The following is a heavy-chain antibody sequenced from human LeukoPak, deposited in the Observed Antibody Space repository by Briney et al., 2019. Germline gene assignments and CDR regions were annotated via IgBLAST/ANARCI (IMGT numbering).Heavy chain of an antibody. Sequence: SETLSLTCAVYGGSFSGYYWSWIRQPPGKGLEWIGEINHSGSTNYNPSLKSRVTISVDTSKNQFSLKLSSVTAADTAVYYCARGNSGWYRTFSYWGQGTLVIVSS. D-gene: IGHD6-19*01. J-gene: IGHJ4*02. CDR3: ARGNSGWYRTFSY. CDR1: GGSFSGYY. CDR2: INHSGST. V-gene: IGHV4-34*01.